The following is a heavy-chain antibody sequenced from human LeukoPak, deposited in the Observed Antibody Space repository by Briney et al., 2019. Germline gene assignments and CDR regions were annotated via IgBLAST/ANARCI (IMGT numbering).Heavy chain of an antibody. D-gene: IGHD3-22*01. V-gene: IGHV1-69*01. J-gene: IGHJ1*01. CDR3: ASTLFLRRGVVVIRYYFQH. Sequence: ASVNVSCKASGGTFSSYAISWVRQAPGQGLEWMGGIIPIFGTANYAQKFQGRVTITADESTSTAYMELSSLRSEDTAVYYCASTLFLRRGVVVIRYYFQHWGQGTLVTVSS. CDR2: IIPIFGTA. CDR1: GGTFSSYA.